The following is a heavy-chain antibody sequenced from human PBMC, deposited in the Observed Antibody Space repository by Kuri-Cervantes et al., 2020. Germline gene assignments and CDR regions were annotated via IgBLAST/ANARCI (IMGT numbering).Heavy chain of an antibody. CDR2: INHSGST. D-gene: IGHD3-3*01. CDR1: GGSFSGYY. V-gene: IGHV4-34*01. Sequence: SETLSLTCAVYGGSFSGYYWSWIRQPPGKGPEWIGEINHSGSTNYNPSLKSRVTISVDTSKNQFSLKLSSVTAADTAVYYCARGTLRFLEWLIGDGEYYFDYWGQGTLVTVSS. J-gene: IGHJ4*02. CDR3: ARGTLRFLEWLIGDGEYYFDY.